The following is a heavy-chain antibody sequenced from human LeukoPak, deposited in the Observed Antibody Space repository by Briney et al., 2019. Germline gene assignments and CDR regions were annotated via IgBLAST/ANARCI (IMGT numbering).Heavy chain of an antibody. CDR1: GYSISSGYY. Sequence: PSETLSLTCAVSGYSISSGYYWGWIRQPPGKGLEWIGSIYHSGGTYYNPSLKSRVTISVDTSKNQFSLKLSSVTAADTAVYYCARENYDSNYFDYWGQGTLVTVSS. CDR2: IYHSGGT. J-gene: IGHJ4*02. D-gene: IGHD3-3*01. CDR3: ARENYDSNYFDY. V-gene: IGHV4-38-2*02.